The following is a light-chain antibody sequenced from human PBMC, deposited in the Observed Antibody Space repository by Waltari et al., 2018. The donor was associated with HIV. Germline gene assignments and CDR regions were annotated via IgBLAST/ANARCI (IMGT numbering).Light chain of an antibody. CDR3: MQALQTPYT. V-gene: IGKV2-28*01. Sequence: DIVATQSPLSLPVTPGEPASISCRSSQSLLHSNGKTFFACYLRKPGQSPQVLIYLGSNRAAGVPDRFSGSQTGTDVTLRISRVEAEDVGIYYCMQALQTPYTFGQGTKLESK. J-gene: IGKJ2*01. CDR1: QSLLHSNGKTF. CDR2: LGS.